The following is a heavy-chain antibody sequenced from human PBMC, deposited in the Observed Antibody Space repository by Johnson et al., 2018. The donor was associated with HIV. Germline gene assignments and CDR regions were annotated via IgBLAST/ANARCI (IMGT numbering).Heavy chain of an antibody. D-gene: IGHD3-3*01. V-gene: IGHV3-66*03. CDR2: IYSGGGT. CDR1: GFSVTNTS. J-gene: IGHJ3*02. CDR3: ARGGVIHDAFDI. Sequence: VQLVESGGGLIQPGGSLRLSCAASGFSVTNTSVSWVRQAPGKGLEWVSVIYSGGGTSSADFVKGRFTISRDNSKNTLYLQMNSLRAEDTAVYYCARGGVIHDAFDIWGQGTMVTLSS.